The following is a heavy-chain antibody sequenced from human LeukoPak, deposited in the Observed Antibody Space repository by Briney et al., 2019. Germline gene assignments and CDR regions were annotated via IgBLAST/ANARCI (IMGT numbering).Heavy chain of an antibody. Sequence: ASVKVSCKASGYTFTGYYMHWVRHAPGQGLEWMGWINPNSGGTNYAQKFQGRVTMTRDTSISTAYMELSRLRSDDTAVYYCARGGTELRYFDWFRQDYWGQGTLVTVSS. CDR2: INPNSGGT. CDR3: ARGGTELRYFDWFRQDY. J-gene: IGHJ4*02. V-gene: IGHV1-2*02. CDR1: GYTFTGYY. D-gene: IGHD3-9*01.